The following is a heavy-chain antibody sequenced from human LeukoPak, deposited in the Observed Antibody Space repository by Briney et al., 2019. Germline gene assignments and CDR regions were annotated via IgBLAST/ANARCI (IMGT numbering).Heavy chain of an antibody. D-gene: IGHD3-22*01. J-gene: IGHJ4*02. CDR1: GDSISSGTYY. V-gene: IGHV4-61*10. CDR2: IYYSGST. CDR3: ARAPGMYYYDSSGYYLD. Sequence: PSETLSLTCTVSGDSISSGTYYWTWIRQPAGKGLEWIGYIYYSGSTNYNPSLKSRVTISVDTSKNQFSLKLSSVTAADTAVYYCARAPGMYYYDSSGYYLDWGQGTLVTVSS.